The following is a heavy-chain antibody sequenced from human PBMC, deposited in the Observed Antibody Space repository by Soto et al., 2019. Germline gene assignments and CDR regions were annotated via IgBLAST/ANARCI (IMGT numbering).Heavy chain of an antibody. D-gene: IGHD6-6*01. CDR3: AREAQDYYFAY. Sequence: QEQLQESGPGLVKPSETLTLSCTVSPGSISSSYWSWIRQPPGKGLEWIGHVAYSGTTKYNPSLKGRGSISVSSSKRQFSLRLSSVTAADTAVYYCAREAQDYYFAYWGQGILVTVSS. V-gene: IGHV4-59*01. CDR2: VAYSGTT. J-gene: IGHJ4*02. CDR1: PGSISSSY.